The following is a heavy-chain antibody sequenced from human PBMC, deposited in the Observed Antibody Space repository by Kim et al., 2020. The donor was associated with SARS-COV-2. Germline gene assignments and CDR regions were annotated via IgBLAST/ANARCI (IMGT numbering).Heavy chain of an antibody. Sequence: ASVKVSCKVSGYTLTELSMHWVRQAPGKGLEWMGGFDPEDGETIYAQKFQGRVTMTEDTSTDTAYMELSSLRSEDTAVYYCATSPAYSSSRYFSPFGYWGQGTLVTVSS. CDR2: FDPEDGET. CDR3: ATSPAYSSSRYFSPFGY. D-gene: IGHD6-13*01. J-gene: IGHJ4*02. CDR1: GYTLTELS. V-gene: IGHV1-24*01.